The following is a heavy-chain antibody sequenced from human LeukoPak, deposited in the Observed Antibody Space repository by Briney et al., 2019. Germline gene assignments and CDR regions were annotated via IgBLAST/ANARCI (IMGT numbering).Heavy chain of an antibody. CDR3: ARRLYIVRGAFDI. Sequence: PGGSLRLSCATSGFTFSNTFLNWVRQAPGKGLQYVSSIDTVDYTYYADSVKGRFTISRDNSKNTVHLQMNNLRAEDTAMYFCARRLYIVRGAFDIWGQGTMVTVSS. J-gene: IGHJ3*02. CDR1: GFTFSNTF. D-gene: IGHD2/OR15-2a*01. CDR2: IDTVDYT. V-gene: IGHV3-53*01.